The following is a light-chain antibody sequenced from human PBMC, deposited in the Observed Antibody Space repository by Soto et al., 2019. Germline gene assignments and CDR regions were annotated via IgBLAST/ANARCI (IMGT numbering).Light chain of an antibody. J-gene: IGKJ4*01. CDR3: QQLHSYPLT. CDR2: AAS. V-gene: IGKV1-9*01. Sequence: IQLTQSPSSLSASIGDRVTITCRAGQGISTFLAWYQQTPRKAPKLLIYAASTLQSGVPSRFSGSGSGTDFTLNIRSLQPEDFATYYCQQLHSYPLTFGGGTKVDIK. CDR1: QGISTF.